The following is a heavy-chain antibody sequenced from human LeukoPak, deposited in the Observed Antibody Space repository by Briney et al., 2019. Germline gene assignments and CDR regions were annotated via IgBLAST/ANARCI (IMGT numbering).Heavy chain of an antibody. D-gene: IGHD5-18*01. CDR3: ARGVYYSYGYRVRVYYFDY. CDR1: GGSFSGYY. CDR2: INHSGST. V-gene: IGHV4-34*01. Sequence: PSETLSLTCAVYGGSFSGYYWSWIRQPPGKGLEWIGEINHSGSTNYNPSLKSRVTISVDTSKNQFSLKLSSVTAADTAVYYCARGVYYSYGYRVRVYYFDYWGQGTLVTVSS. J-gene: IGHJ4*02.